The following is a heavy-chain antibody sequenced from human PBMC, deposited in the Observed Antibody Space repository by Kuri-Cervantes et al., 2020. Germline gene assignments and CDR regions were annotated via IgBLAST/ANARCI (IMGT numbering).Heavy chain of an antibody. V-gene: IGHV1-46*01. CDR3: ARVGIAARLLKFPLDP. D-gene: IGHD6-6*01. CDR2: INPSGGST. Sequence: ASVKVSCKASGYTFTSYYMHWVRQAPGQGLEWMGIINPSGGSTSYAQKFQGRVTMTRDTSTSTVNMELSSLRSEDTAVYYCARVGIAARLLKFPLDPWGQGTLVTVSS. J-gene: IGHJ5*02. CDR1: GYTFTSYY.